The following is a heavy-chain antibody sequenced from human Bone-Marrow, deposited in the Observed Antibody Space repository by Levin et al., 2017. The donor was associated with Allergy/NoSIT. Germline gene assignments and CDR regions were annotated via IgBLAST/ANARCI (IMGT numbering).Heavy chain of an antibody. CDR3: AKSKVTRDALDI. CDR1: GFSFNTFA. Sequence: GGSLRLSCAASGFSFNTFAMTWVRQAPGKGLEWVSAISGSGGSIYYADSVRGRFTISRDNSTNTVFLQMKSLRAEDTAIYYCAKSKVTRDALDIWGQGTMVTVSS. J-gene: IGHJ3*02. V-gene: IGHV3-23*01. CDR2: ISGSGGSI. D-gene: IGHD4-17*01.